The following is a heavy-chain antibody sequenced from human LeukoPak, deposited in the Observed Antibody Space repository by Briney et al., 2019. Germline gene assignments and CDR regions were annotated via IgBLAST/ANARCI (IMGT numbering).Heavy chain of an antibody. Sequence: GGSLRLSCAASGFTFSSYAMHWVRQAPGKGLEWVAVISYDGSNKYYADSVKGRFTISRDNAKNSLYLQMNSLRAEDTALYYCAKGAEWELLAYFDYWGQGTLVTVSS. CDR1: GFTFSSYA. CDR3: AKGAEWELLAYFDY. V-gene: IGHV3-30-3*01. J-gene: IGHJ4*02. D-gene: IGHD1-26*01. CDR2: ISYDGSNK.